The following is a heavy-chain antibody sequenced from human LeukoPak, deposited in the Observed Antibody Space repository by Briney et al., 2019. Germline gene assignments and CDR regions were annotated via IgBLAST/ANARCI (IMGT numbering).Heavy chain of an antibody. CDR1: GFIFNNYA. CDR3: AKDNRRHYTSGPNPDSLL. J-gene: IGHJ4*02. Sequence: QAGGSLRLSCAGSGFIFNNYAMHWVRQPPGKGLEWVSGISWNSGSIDYADSVKGRFTISRDNAKNSLYLQMNSLRVEDTAFYYCAKDNRRHYTSGPNPDSLLWGQGALVTVSS. V-gene: IGHV3-9*01. D-gene: IGHD6-19*01. CDR2: ISWNSGSI.